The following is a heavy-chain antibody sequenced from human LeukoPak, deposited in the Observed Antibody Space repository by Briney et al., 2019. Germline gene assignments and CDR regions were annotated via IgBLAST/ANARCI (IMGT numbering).Heavy chain of an antibody. CDR2: IDPSDSYT. CDR1: GSSFTSYW. J-gene: IGHJ4*02. D-gene: IGHD3-10*01. Sequence: GESLRISCQGSGSSFTSYWISWVRQLPGKGLEWMGRIDPSDSYTNYSPSFQGHVTISADKSISTAYLQWSSLKASDTAMYYCARAYGSGSYSGYWGQGTLVTVSS. V-gene: IGHV5-10-1*01. CDR3: ARAYGSGSYSGY.